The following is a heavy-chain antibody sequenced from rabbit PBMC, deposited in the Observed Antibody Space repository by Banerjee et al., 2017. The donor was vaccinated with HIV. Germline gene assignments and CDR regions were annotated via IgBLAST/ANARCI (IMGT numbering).Heavy chain of an antibody. CDR3: ARGYYGASYNF. CDR2: IVAGSDGMT. J-gene: IGHJ4*01. CDR1: GFSFSSSYY. D-gene: IGHD1-1*01. Sequence: QEQLVESGGGLVQPEGSLTLTCTASGFSFSSSYYICWVRQAPRKGLEWIACIVAGSDGMTYYASWAKGRFTISKTSSTTVTLQMTSLTAADTATYFCARGYYGASYNFWGQGTLVTVS. V-gene: IGHV1S45*01.